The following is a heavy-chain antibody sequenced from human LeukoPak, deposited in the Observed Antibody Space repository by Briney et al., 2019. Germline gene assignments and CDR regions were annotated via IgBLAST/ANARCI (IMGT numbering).Heavy chain of an antibody. CDR2: IYYPGTT. CDR1: GGSIISHY. J-gene: IGHJ4*02. V-gene: IGHV4-59*11. D-gene: IGHD6-19*01. CDR3: AGIWYSSGYYFDY. Sequence: SGTLPLTCTVSGGSIISHYWSWIRQPPCRELQGIAYIYYPGTTVSNPSLKSRVSMSLDRSKNEFSLQLTSVTAADTAVYYCAGIWYSSGYYFDYWGQGTLVTVSS.